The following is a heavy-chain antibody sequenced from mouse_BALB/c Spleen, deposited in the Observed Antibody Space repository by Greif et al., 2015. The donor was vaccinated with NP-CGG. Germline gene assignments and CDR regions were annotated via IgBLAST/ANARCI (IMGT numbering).Heavy chain of an antibody. V-gene: IGHV5-6*02. D-gene: IGHD2-14*01. CDR3: ARRNYRYDDAMDY. Sequence: EVKLVESGGDLVKPGGSLKLSCAASGFTFSSYGMSWVRQTPDKRLEWVATISSGGSYTYYPDSVKGRFTISRDSAKNTLYLQMSSLKSEDTAMYYCARRNYRYDDAMDYWGQGTSVTVSS. CDR1: GFTFSSYG. J-gene: IGHJ4*01. CDR2: ISSGGSYT.